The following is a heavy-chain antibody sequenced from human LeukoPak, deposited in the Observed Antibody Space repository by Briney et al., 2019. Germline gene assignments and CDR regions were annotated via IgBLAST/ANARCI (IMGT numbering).Heavy chain of an antibody. CDR3: TRMTTGHDY. J-gene: IGHJ4*02. CDR2: INHSGYT. CDR1: GVSFDDYY. D-gene: IGHD4-17*01. V-gene: IGHV4-34*01. Sequence: PSETLSFTCAVSGVSFDDYYWAWVRQTPGKGLEWIGEINHSGYTNDNPSLKSRVTLSIDTSRKQFSLNMRSVTVADAGIYFCTRMTTGHDYWGQGTLVTVSS.